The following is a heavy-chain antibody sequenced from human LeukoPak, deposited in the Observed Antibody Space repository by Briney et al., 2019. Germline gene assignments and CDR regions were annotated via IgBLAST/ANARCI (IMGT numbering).Heavy chain of an antibody. D-gene: IGHD1-1*01. CDR3: ARGDDFSGDH. CDR2: IHPEGNEK. CDR1: GFTFSKFW. V-gene: IGHV3-7*04. J-gene: IGHJ4*02. Sequence: PGGSLRLSCAVSGFTFSKFWMSWVHQAPGRGLEWVANIHPEGNEKYHVESVKGRFTISRDNAKNLLFLQMNGLRVEDTAVYYCARGDDFSGDHWGQGTLVTVSS.